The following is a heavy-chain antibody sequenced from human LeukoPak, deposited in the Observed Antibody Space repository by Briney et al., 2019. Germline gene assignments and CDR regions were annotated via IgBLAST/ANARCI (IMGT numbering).Heavy chain of an antibody. Sequence: GGSLRLSCAASAFTFKNYAMSWVRQAPGKGLEWVAVIWNDGSNKYYGDSVKGRFTISRDNSKNTLYLQMNSLTVEDTAVYYCAKDAQRGFDYSNSLEHWGQGTLVTVSS. V-gene: IGHV3-33*06. J-gene: IGHJ5*02. CDR2: IWNDGSNK. D-gene: IGHD4-11*01. CDR1: AFTFKNYA. CDR3: AKDAQRGFDYSNSLEH.